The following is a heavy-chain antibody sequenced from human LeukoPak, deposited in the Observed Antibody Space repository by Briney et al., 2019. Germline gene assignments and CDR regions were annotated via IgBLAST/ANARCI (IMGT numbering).Heavy chain of an antibody. Sequence: SETLSLTCTVSGGSISSYYWSWIRQPPGKGLEWIGYIYYSGSTNYNPSLKSRVTISVDTSKNQFSLKLSSVTAADTAVYYCAGELAVAGTLDYWSQGTLVTVSS. CDR2: IYYSGST. D-gene: IGHD6-19*01. CDR1: GGSISSYY. V-gene: IGHV4-59*01. CDR3: AGELAVAGTLDY. J-gene: IGHJ4*02.